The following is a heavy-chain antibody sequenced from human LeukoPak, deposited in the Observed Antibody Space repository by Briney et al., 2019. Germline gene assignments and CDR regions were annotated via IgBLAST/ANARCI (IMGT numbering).Heavy chain of an antibody. Sequence: ASVKVSCKASGYTFTSYDINWVRQAPGQGLEWMGGIIPVFGTPNYAQKFRDRVTITTDESTSTAHMEMSSLRSEDTAVYYCARSHSPAYYAPFDYWGQGTLVTVSS. CDR1: GYTFTSYD. CDR2: IIPVFGTP. CDR3: ARSHSPAYYAPFDY. D-gene: IGHD3-22*01. J-gene: IGHJ4*02. V-gene: IGHV1-69*05.